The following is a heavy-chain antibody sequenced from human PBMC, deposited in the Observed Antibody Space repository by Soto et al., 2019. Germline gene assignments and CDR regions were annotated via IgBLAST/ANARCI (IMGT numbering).Heavy chain of an antibody. CDR3: ALRYRFLEWLPSFDP. CDR2: IYWDDDK. Sequence: QITLKESGPTLVKPTQTLTLTCSFSGFSLSTGGVGVGWIRQPPGKALEWLALIYWDDDKRYSPSLKSRLTITKDTSKNQVVLTMTNMDPVDTATYYCALRYRFLEWLPSFDPWGQGTMVTVSS. D-gene: IGHD3-3*01. CDR1: GFSLSTGGVG. V-gene: IGHV2-5*02. J-gene: IGHJ5*02.